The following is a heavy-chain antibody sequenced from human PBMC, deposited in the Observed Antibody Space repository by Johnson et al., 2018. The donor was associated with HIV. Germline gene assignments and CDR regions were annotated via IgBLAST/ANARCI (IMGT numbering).Heavy chain of an antibody. V-gene: IGHV3-33*08. D-gene: IGHD1-14*01. CDR3: ATRTKDKSAFDI. J-gene: IGHJ3*02. CDR1: GFTFSNAW. Sequence: VQLVESGGGVVQPGGSLRLSCAASGFTFSNAWMSWVSQAPGKGLEWVAVIWSDGSNTYYADSVTGRFTISRDNSKNTLYLQMNSLRDEDTAVYYCATRTKDKSAFDIWGQGTMVTVSS. CDR2: IWSDGSNT.